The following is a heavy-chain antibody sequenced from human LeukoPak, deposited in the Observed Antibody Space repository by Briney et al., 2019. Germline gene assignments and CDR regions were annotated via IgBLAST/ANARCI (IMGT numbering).Heavy chain of an antibody. V-gene: IGHV3-23*01. J-gene: IGHJ4*02. D-gene: IGHD6-13*01. Sequence: GGSLRLSCAASGFTFSSYAMSWVRQAPGKGLEWVSAVSGSGGSTYYAQSVKGRFTISRDNSKNTLYLQMNSLKAEDTAVYYCAKSHLQIAAANFDYWGQGTLVTVSS. CDR1: GFTFSSYA. CDR3: AKSHLQIAAANFDY. CDR2: VSGSGGST.